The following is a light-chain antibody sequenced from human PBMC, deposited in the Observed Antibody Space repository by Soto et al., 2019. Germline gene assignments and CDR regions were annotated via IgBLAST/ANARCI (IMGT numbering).Light chain of an antibody. Sequence: DIVMSQTPLSLSVTPGQPASISCRSSQSLLSSGGETYLFWYLQRPGQSPQLLIYEVSNRISAVPDRVSGSGSGTDFTLKISRVEAEDAGVYYCMQSTRLPLTFGQGTRLEVK. CDR3: MQSTRLPLT. CDR1: QSLLSSGGETY. CDR2: EVS. J-gene: IGKJ5*01. V-gene: IGKV2D-29*02.